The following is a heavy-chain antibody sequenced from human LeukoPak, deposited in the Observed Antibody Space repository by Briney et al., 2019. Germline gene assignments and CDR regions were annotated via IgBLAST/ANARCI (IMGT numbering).Heavy chain of an antibody. CDR2: IYYSGST. J-gene: IGHJ3*02. CDR3: ASSSYCSSTSCPDAFDI. Sequence: SETLSLTCTVSGGSISSYYWGWIRQPPGKGLEWVGYIYYSGSTNYNPSLKSRVTISVDTSKNQFSLVLSSVTAADTAVYYCASSSYCSSTSCPDAFDIWGQGTMVTVSS. D-gene: IGHD2-2*01. CDR1: GGSISSYY. V-gene: IGHV4-59*01.